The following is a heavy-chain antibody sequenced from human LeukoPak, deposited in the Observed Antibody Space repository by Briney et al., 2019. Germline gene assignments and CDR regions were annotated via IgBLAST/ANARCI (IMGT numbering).Heavy chain of an antibody. D-gene: IGHD1-7*01. CDR3: AKDGGGNYLRY. CDR2: IWYDGSNK. J-gene: IGHJ4*02. V-gene: IGHV3-33*06. Sequence: GGSLRLSCAASGFTFSSYGMHWVRQAPGKGLEWVAVIWYDGSNKYYADSVKGRFTISRDNSKNTLYLQMNSLRAEDTAVYYCAKDGGGNYLRYWGQGTLVTVSS. CDR1: GFTFSSYG.